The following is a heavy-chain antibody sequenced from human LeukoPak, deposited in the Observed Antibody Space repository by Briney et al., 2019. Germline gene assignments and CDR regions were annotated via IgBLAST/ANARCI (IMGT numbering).Heavy chain of an antibody. V-gene: IGHV1-46*01. D-gene: IGHD6-19*01. CDR2: INPSGGST. J-gene: IGHJ6*03. CDR1: GYTFTSYY. Sequence: ASVKVSCKASGYTFTSYYMHWVRQAPGQGLEWMGIINPSGGSTSYAQKFQGRVTMTRDMSTSTVYMELSSLRSEDTAVYYCARIAVAGKKLRDYYYYYMDVWGKGTTVTVSS. CDR3: ARIAVAGKKLRDYYYYYMDV.